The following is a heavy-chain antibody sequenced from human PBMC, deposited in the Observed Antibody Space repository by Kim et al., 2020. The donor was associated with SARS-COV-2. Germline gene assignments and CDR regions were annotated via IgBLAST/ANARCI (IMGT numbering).Heavy chain of an antibody. V-gene: IGHV4-39*01. CDR1: GGSISSSSYY. CDR2: IYYSGST. CDR3: ARHGDDYGDYAWFDP. D-gene: IGHD4-17*01. Sequence: SETLSLTCTVSGGSISSSSYYWGWIRQPPGKGLEWIGSIYYSGSTYYNPSLKSRVTISVDTSKNQFSLKLSSVTAADTAVYYCARHGDDYGDYAWFDPWGQGTLVTVSS. J-gene: IGHJ5*02.